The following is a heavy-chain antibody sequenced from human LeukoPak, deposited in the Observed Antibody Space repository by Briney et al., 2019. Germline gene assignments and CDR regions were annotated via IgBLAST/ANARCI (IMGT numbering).Heavy chain of an antibody. J-gene: IGHJ4*02. CDR2: ISYDGSNK. Sequence: QTGGSLRLSCAASGFTFSGYGMHWVRQAPGKGLEWVAVISYDGSNKYYADSVKGRFTISRDNSKNTLYLQMNSLRAEDTAVYYCAKDVIRGYSYGALDYWGQGTLVTVSS. D-gene: IGHD5-18*01. CDR1: GFTFSGYG. CDR3: AKDVIRGYSYGALDY. V-gene: IGHV3-30*18.